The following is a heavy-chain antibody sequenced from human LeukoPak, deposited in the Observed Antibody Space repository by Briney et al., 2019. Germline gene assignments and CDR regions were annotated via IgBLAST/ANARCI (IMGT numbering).Heavy chain of an antibody. J-gene: IGHJ4*02. CDR2: ISSSSSTI. CDR3: AKALTYYYDSSGYLGVDY. Sequence: GGSLRLSCAASGFTFSSYSMNWVRQAPGKGLEWVSYISSSSSTIYYADSVKGRFTISRDNAKNSLYLQMNSLRAEDTAVYYCAKALTYYYDSSGYLGVDYWGQGTLVTVSS. D-gene: IGHD3-22*01. V-gene: IGHV3-48*01. CDR1: GFTFSSYS.